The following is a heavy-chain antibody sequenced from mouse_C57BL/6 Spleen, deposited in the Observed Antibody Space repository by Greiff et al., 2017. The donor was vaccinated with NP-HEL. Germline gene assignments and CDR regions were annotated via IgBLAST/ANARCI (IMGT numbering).Heavy chain of an antibody. CDR3: ARHEEGYYYGSRYFDV. CDR2: FYPGSGSI. CDR1: GYTFTEYT. Sequence: VQLQQSGAELVKPGASVKLSCKASGYTFTEYTIHWVKQRSGQGLEWIGWFYPGSGSIKYNEKFKDKATLTADISSSTVYMELSRLTSEDSAVYFCARHEEGYYYGSRYFDVWGTGTTVTVSS. D-gene: IGHD1-1*01. V-gene: IGHV1-62-2*01. J-gene: IGHJ1*03.